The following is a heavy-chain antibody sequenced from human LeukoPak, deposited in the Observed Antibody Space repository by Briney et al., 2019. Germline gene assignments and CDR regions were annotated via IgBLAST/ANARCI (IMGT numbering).Heavy chain of an antibody. V-gene: IGHV4-61*02. J-gene: IGHJ4*02. Sequence: SETLSLTCTVSGGSVSSGNYYWSWVRQPAGKGLEWIGRIYTSGSTDYNPSLKSRVTISADTSKNQFSLKLSSVTAADTAVYYCARWRGGTFLDYFDCWGQGTLDTVSS. D-gene: IGHD1-26*01. CDR3: ARWRGGTFLDYFDC. CDR1: GGSVSSGNYY. CDR2: IYTSGST.